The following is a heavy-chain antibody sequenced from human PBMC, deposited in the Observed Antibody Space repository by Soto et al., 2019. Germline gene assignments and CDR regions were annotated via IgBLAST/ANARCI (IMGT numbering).Heavy chain of an antibody. CDR3: ARHPTSPYYDFWSGYVYMDV. CDR2: IYYSGST. V-gene: IGHV4-39*01. Sequence: SETLSLTCTVSGGSISSYYWSWIRQPPGKGLEWIGSIYYSGSTYYNPSLKSRVTISVDTSKNQFSLKLSSVTAADTAVYYCARHPTSPYYDFWSGYVYMDVWGKGTTVTVSS. D-gene: IGHD3-3*01. CDR1: GGSISSYY. J-gene: IGHJ6*03.